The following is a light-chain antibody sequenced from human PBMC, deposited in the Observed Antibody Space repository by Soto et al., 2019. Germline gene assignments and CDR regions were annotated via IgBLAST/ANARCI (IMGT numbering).Light chain of an antibody. J-gene: IGKJ5*01. V-gene: IGKV3-15*01. CDR3: QQYKNWPL. CDR1: QSVSNN. CDR2: GAS. Sequence: EILLTQSPGTLSLSPWEIATLSCRASQSVSNNYLAWYQQKPGQAPRLLIYGASNRATGIPARFSGSGFGTEFTLTISSLQSEDFAVYYCQQYKNWPLFGQGTRLEI.